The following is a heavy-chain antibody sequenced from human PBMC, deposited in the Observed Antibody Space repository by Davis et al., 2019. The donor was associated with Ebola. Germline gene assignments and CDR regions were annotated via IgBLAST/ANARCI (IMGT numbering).Heavy chain of an antibody. CDR1: GFTFSSYA. Sequence: GGSLRLSCAASGFTFSSYAMNWVRQAPGKGLEWVSAISGSGGSTYYADSVKGRFTISRDNSKNTLYLQMNSLRAEDTAVYYCVTDITMIVVVEPRAFDIWGQGTMVTVSS. J-gene: IGHJ3*02. D-gene: IGHD3-22*01. V-gene: IGHV3-23*01. CDR3: VTDITMIVVVEPRAFDI. CDR2: ISGSGGST.